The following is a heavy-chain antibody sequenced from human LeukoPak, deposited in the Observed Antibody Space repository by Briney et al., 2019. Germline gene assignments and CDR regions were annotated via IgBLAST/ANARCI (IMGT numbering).Heavy chain of an antibody. CDR1: GFTFDDYA. D-gene: IGHD5-18*01. CDR3: AKGSDVGYSYGKIDF. V-gene: IGHV3-9*01. CDR2: ISWNSGSI. Sequence: SGRSLRLSCAASGFTFDDYAMHWVRQAPGKGLEWVSGISWNSGSIGYADSVKGRFTISRDNANNSLYVQMHSLRSEDTALYYCAKGSDVGYSYGKIDFWGQGALVTVSS. J-gene: IGHJ4*02.